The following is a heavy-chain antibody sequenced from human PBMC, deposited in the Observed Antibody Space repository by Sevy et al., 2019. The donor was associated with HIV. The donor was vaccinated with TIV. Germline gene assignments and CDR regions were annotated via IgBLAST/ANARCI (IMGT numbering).Heavy chain of an antibody. V-gene: IGHV3-30*02. CDR3: AKAVSSWIDY. CDR2: IRYDGSNK. J-gene: IGHJ4*02. CDR1: GFTFSSYG. Sequence: GGSLRLSCAASGFTFSSYGMHWVRQAPGKGLERVAFIRYDGSNKYYADSVKGRFTISRDNSKNTLYLQMNSLRAEDTAVYYCAKAVSSWIDYWSQGTLVTVSS. D-gene: IGHD6-13*01.